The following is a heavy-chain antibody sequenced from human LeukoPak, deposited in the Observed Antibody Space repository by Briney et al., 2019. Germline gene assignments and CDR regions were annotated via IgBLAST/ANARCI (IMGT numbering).Heavy chain of an antibody. CDR2: IYHSGST. V-gene: IGHV4-4*02. CDR1: GGSISSSNW. Sequence: MPSETLSLTCAVSGGSISSSNWWSWIRQPPGKGLEWIGEIYHSGSTNYNPSLKSRVTISVDTSKNQFSLKLSSVTAADTAVYYCARERRYYYGSGSYLDYWGQGTLVTVSS. D-gene: IGHD3-10*01. J-gene: IGHJ4*02. CDR3: ARERRYYYGSGSYLDY.